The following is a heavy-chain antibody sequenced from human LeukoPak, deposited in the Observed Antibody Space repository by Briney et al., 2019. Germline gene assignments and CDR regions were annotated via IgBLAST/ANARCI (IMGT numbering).Heavy chain of an antibody. CDR2: IYTSGST. J-gene: IGHJ4*02. CDR3: ASPMELSGEEPVGY. D-gene: IGHD3-16*01. V-gene: IGHV4-61*02. CDR1: GGSFNSGSYY. Sequence: SETLSLTCTVSGGSFNSGSYYWSWIRQPAGKGLEWIGRIYTSGSTNYNPSLKSRVTISVDTSKNQFSLKLSSVTAADTAVYYCASPMELSGEEPVGYWGQGTLVTVSS.